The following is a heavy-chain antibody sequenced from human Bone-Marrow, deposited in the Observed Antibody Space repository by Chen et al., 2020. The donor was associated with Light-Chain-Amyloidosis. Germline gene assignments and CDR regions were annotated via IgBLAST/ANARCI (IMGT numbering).Heavy chain of an antibody. D-gene: IGHD4-17*01. Sequence: VPLQESGPGLVKPSGTLSLTCAVSAGSISTTNWWSWVRQPPGKGLEWIGEIYHSGSTNYNPSLKSRVTISVDKSKNQFSLRLTSVTAADTAVYYCARDAGYGGKMNYWGQGTLVTVSS. V-gene: IGHV4-4*02. J-gene: IGHJ4*02. CDR3: ARDAGYGGKMNY. CDR1: AGSISTTNW. CDR2: IYHSGST.